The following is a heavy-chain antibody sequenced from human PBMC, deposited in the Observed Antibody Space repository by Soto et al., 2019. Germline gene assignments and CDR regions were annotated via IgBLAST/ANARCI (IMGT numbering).Heavy chain of an antibody. CDR3: IRGGGGGLFDP. CDR1: GFTFSDYY. Sequence: GGSLRLSCASSGFTFSDYYMSWIRQAPGKGLEWLSYISPGSRYPAYADSVKGRFTISRDNARRSLSLQMNSLTVDDTAIYYCIRGGGGGLFDPWGQGSMVTVSS. J-gene: IGHJ5*02. D-gene: IGHD2-15*01. CDR2: ISPGSRYP. V-gene: IGHV3-11*06.